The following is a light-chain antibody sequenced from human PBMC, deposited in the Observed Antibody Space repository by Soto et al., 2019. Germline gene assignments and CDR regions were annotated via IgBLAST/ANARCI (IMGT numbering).Light chain of an antibody. CDR2: AAS. Sequence: DIQMTQSPSSLSASVGDRVTITCRAKESVSTYVNWYQQKPGKAPKLLIYAASSLQSGVPARFSGSGSVTDFTLTISGLQPEDFATYYCQQSYSKWTFGQGTKVEIK. CDR3: QQSYSKWT. V-gene: IGKV1-39*01. CDR1: ESVSTY. J-gene: IGKJ1*01.